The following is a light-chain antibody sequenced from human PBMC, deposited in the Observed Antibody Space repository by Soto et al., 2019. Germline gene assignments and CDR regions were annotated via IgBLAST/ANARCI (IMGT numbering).Light chain of an antibody. CDR2: GAS. CDR3: QHYGSSPLT. CDR1: QSVSSNY. J-gene: IGKJ4*01. V-gene: IGKV3-20*01. Sequence: EIVLTQSPGTLSLSPGERATLSCRASQSVSSNYLDWYQQKPGQAPSLLIYGASSMATGIPDRFSGSGSGTDFTLTISRLEPEDFAVYHCQHYGSSPLTFGGGTKVEIK.